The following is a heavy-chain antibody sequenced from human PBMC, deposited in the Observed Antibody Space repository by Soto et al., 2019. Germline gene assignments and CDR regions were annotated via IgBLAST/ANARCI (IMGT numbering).Heavy chain of an antibody. CDR3: AREEGISDWHAFDY. Sequence: QVQLVQSGAEVKKPGASVKVSCKASGYTFTDYGISWVRQAPGLGLEWMGWISTYNGNTIYAQKIQGRVTMTTDTSTSTAYVELRSLRSDDTAVYYCAREEGISDWHAFDYWGQGTLVTVSS. CDR1: GYTFTDYG. CDR2: ISTYNGNT. J-gene: IGHJ4*02. D-gene: IGHD6-19*01. V-gene: IGHV1-18*04.